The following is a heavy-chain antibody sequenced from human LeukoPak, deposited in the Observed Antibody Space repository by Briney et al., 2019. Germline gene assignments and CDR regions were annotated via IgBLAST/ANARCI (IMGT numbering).Heavy chain of an antibody. V-gene: IGHV1-18*01. CDR3: ARPNNYYDDNGYYNYFDP. D-gene: IGHD3-22*01. CDR2: ISANNGKT. CDR1: GYTFSSHR. Sequence: GASVKVSCKTSGYTFSSHRITWVRQPPGQGLEWMGLISANNGKTYYAQKFQGRVTMTTDTSTSTAYMELRSLRSDDTAVYYCARPNNYYDDNGYYNYFDPWGQGTLVTVSS. J-gene: IGHJ5*02.